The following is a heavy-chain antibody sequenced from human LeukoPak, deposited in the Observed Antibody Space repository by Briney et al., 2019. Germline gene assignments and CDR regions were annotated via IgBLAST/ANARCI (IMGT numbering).Heavy chain of an antibody. D-gene: IGHD3-3*01. V-gene: IGHV3-53*01. J-gene: IGHJ3*01. CDR2: VHSGGAT. Sequence: GGSLRLSREVSGFSVGTDYMTWIRQAPGKGLVWVSVVHSGGATFYADSVKGRFTISRDTSKNTVSLEMTNLRAEDTGVYYCARGYDFWSGSSSGVFDVWGQGTMVIVSS. CDR1: GFSVGTDY. CDR3: ARGYDFWSGSSSGVFDV.